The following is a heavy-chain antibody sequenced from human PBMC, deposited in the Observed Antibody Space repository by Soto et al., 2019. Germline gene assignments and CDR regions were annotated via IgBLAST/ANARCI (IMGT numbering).Heavy chain of an antibody. CDR3: AKVAGCSSTSCYRMDV. J-gene: IGHJ6*03. Sequence: GGSLRLSCAASGFTFSSYAMSWVRQAPGKGLEWVSAISGSGGSTYYADSVKGRFTISRDNSKNTLYLQMNSLRAEDTAVYYCAKVAGCSSTSCYRMDVWGKGTTVTVSS. D-gene: IGHD2-2*01. V-gene: IGHV3-23*01. CDR2: ISGSGGST. CDR1: GFTFSSYA.